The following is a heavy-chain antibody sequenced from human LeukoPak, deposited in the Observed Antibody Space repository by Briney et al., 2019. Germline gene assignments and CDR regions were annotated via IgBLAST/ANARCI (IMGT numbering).Heavy chain of an antibody. J-gene: IGHJ4*02. CDR1: GLTFSSYS. Sequence: GGSLRLSCAASGLTFSSYSMNWVRQAPGKGLEWVSSISGNGVSTYYADSVKGRFTISRDNSKNTVYLQMNSLRAEDTAVYYCAKGEDYDILTGYRELDYWGQGTLVTVSS. CDR3: AKGEDYDILTGYRELDY. V-gene: IGHV3-23*01. D-gene: IGHD3-9*01. CDR2: ISGNGVST.